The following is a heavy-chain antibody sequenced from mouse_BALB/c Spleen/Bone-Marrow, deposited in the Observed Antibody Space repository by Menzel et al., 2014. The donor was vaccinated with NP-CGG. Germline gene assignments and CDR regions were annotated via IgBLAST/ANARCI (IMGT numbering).Heavy chain of an antibody. CDR1: GFTFSSFG. CDR3: ASSPYGYFDY. Sequence: EVNVVESGGGLVQPGGSRKLSCAASGFTFSSFGMHWVRQAPEKGLEWVAYISSGSSTIYYADTVKGRFTISRDNPKNTLFLQMTSQRSEDAAMYYCASSPYGYFDYWGQGTTLTVSS. J-gene: IGHJ2*01. V-gene: IGHV5-17*02. D-gene: IGHD1-1*01. CDR2: ISSGSSTI.